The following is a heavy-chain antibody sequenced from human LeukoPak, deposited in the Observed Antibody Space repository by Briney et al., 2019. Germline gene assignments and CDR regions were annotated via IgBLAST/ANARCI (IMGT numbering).Heavy chain of an antibody. CDR1: GYSISSGYY. Sequence: RASETLSLTCTVSGYSISSGYYWGWIRQPPGQGLEWIGSIYHSGSTYYNPSLKSRVTISVDTSKNQFSLKLSSVTAADTAVYYCARGGGATARYYYYYYYYMDVWGKGTTVTVSS. D-gene: IGHD3-16*01. CDR3: ARGGGATARYYYYYYYYMDV. CDR2: IYHSGST. J-gene: IGHJ6*03. V-gene: IGHV4-38-2*02.